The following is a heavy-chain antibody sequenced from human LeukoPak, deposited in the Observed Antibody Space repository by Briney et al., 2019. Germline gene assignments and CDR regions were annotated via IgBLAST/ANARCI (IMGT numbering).Heavy chain of an antibody. J-gene: IGHJ4*02. CDR1: GGSISSSSYY. CDR3: ARQPGSYVGY. D-gene: IGHD1-26*01. Sequence: SETLSLTCTVSGGSISSSSYYWGWIRQPPGKGLEWIGSIYYSGSTYYNPSLKGRVTISVDTSKNQFSLKLSSVTAADTAVYYCARQPGSYVGYWGQGTLVTVSS. V-gene: IGHV4-39*01. CDR2: IYYSGST.